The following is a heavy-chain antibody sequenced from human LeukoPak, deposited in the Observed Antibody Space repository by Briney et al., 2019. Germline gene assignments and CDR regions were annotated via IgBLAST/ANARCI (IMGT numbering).Heavy chain of an antibody. Sequence: GGSLRLSCAASGFTFSSYEMNWVRQAPWKELEWVSYISSSGSTIYYADSVKGRSTISRDNAKNSLYLQMNSLRAEDTAVYYCARWVAVAGNDYWGQGTLVTVSS. CDR2: ISSSGSTI. D-gene: IGHD6-19*01. V-gene: IGHV3-48*03. CDR3: ARWVAVAGNDY. CDR1: GFTFSSYE. J-gene: IGHJ4*02.